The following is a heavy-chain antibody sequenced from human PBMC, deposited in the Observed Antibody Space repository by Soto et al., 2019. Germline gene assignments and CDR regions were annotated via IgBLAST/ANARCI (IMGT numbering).Heavy chain of an antibody. CDR2: ISYDGSNK. CDR1: GFTFSSYG. V-gene: IGHV3-30*18. CDR3: AKGTEQQLVLDAFDI. Sequence: QVQLVESGGGVVQPGRSLRLSCAASGFTFSSYGMHWVRQAPGKGLEWVAVISYDGSNKYYADSVKGRFTISRDNSKNTLYLQMNSLRAEDTAVYYCAKGTEQQLVLDAFDIWGQGTMVTVSS. D-gene: IGHD6-13*01. J-gene: IGHJ3*02.